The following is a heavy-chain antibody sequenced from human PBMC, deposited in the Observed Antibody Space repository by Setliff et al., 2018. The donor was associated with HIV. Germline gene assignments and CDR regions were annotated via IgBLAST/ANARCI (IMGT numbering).Heavy chain of an antibody. CDR2: MSPKNNGS. D-gene: IGHD6-13*01. V-gene: IGHV1-8*01. CDR1: GYTFSTYD. Sequence: ASVKVSCKASGYTFSTYDFNWVRQAAGQGLEWMGWMSPKNNGSGFAQKFQARFTMTWNTSIATAYMELSNLRSEDTAVYYCARGRSRAKDAFDIWGQGTMVTVSS. CDR3: ARGRSRAKDAFDI. J-gene: IGHJ3*02.